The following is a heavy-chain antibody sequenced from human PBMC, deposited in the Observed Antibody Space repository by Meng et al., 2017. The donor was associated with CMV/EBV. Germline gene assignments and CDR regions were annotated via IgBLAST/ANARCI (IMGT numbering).Heavy chain of an antibody. J-gene: IGHJ6*02. V-gene: IGHV4-39*07. D-gene: IGHD2-2*01. CDR1: GGSISSGGYY. CDR2: INHSGST. Sequence: SETLSLTCTVSGGSISSGGYYWSWIRQPPGKGLEWIGEINHSGSTNYNPSLKSRVTISVDTSKNQFSPKLSSVTAADTAVYYCARGEWSRGQYQLQIARYYYYGMDVWGQGTTVTVSS. CDR3: ARGEWSRGQYQLQIARYYYYGMDV.